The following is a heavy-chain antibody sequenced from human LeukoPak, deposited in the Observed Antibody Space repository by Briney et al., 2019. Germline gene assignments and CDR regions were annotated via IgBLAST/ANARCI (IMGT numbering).Heavy chain of an antibody. J-gene: IGHJ3*02. D-gene: IGHD3-10*01. CDR2: IRYDGSNK. CDR3: AKPPYGSGSFSALDI. V-gene: IGHV3-30*02. CDR1: GFTFSSYG. Sequence: GGSLRLSCAASGFTFSSYGMHWVRQAPGKGLEWVAFIRYDGSNKYYADSVKGRFTISRDNSKNTLYLQMNSLRAEDTAIYYCAKPPYGSGSFSALDIWGQGTTVTVSS.